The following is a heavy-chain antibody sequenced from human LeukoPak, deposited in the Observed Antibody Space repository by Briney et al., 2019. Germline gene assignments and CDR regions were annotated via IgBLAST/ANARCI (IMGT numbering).Heavy chain of an antibody. D-gene: IGHD3-22*01. J-gene: IGHJ4*02. Sequence: PGGSLRLSCAASGFTFSSYWMSWVRQAPGKGLEWVANIKQDGSEKYYVDSVKGRFTISRDNAKNSLYLQMNSLRAKDTAVYYCARDYYDSSGYYYFDYWGQGTLVTVSS. CDR3: ARDYYDSSGYYYFDY. CDR2: IKQDGSEK. V-gene: IGHV3-7*01. CDR1: GFTFSSYW.